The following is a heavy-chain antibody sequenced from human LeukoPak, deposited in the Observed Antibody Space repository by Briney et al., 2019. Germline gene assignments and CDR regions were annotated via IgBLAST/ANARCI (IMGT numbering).Heavy chain of an antibody. D-gene: IGHD2-2*01. CDR2: IKQDGSEK. Sequence: GGSLRLSCAASGFTFSNYWMSWVRQAPGKGLEWVANIKQDGSEKYYVDSVKGRFTISRDNAKNSPYLQMNSLRAEDTAVYYCARDLVVPAANYYYYYGMDVWGQGTTVTVSS. V-gene: IGHV3-7*03. J-gene: IGHJ6*02. CDR1: GFTFSNYW. CDR3: ARDLVVPAANYYYYYGMDV.